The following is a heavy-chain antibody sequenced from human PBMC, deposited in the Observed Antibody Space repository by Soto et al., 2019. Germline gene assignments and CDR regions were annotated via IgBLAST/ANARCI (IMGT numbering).Heavy chain of an antibody. CDR1: GVTVSSNY. CDR3: ARDPQWFGESLDY. Sequence: PGGSLRLSCAASGVTVSSNYMSWVRQAPGKGLEWVSVIYSGGSTYYADSVKGRFTISRGNSKNTLYLQMNSLRAEDTAVYYCARDPQWFGESLDYWGQGTLVTVSS. J-gene: IGHJ4*02. D-gene: IGHD3-10*01. CDR2: IYSGGST. V-gene: IGHV3-66*01.